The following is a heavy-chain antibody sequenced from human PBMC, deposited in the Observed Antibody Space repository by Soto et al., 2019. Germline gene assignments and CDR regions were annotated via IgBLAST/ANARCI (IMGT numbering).Heavy chain of an antibody. Sequence: EVKLVESGGGLVQPGGSLRLSCAASGFTFSNYWMYWVRQAPGQGLVWVSRINSDGSVSRYADSVKGRLTISRDNVKTTLYLQMNSLRVEDTAVYYCARGACVGASCYSLAGSFYYYMDVWGKGTTVTVFS. CDR2: INSDGSVS. CDR1: GFTFSNYW. J-gene: IGHJ6*03. D-gene: IGHD2-15*01. CDR3: ARGACVGASCYSLAGSFYYYMDV. V-gene: IGHV3-74*01.